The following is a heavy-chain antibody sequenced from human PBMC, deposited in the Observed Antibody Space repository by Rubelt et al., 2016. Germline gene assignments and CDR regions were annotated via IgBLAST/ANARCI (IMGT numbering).Heavy chain of an antibody. CDR3: ARGSYYFDY. CDR2: IDTHGLST. J-gene: IGHJ4*02. CDR1: GFSFASYW. D-gene: IGHD2-21*01. V-gene: IGHV3-74*02. Sequence: EVQLVESGGGLVLPGGSLRLSCAASGFSFASYWMHWVRQAPGQGLVWVARIDTHGLSTRYADSVKGRLTIARDNAKNTLYLQMNSLRDEDTAVYYCARGSYYFDYWGQGTLVTVSS.